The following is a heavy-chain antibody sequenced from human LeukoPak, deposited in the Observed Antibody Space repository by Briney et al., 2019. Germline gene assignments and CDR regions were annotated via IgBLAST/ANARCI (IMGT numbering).Heavy chain of an antibody. CDR1: GVSISSSNYY. CDR3: ARSRDGYPDY. Sequence: PSETLSLTCNVSGVSISSSNYYWGWIRQPPGKGLEWIGSIYYSGSTYYNPSLKSRVTISVDTSKNKFSLKLSSVTAADTAVYYCARSRDGYPDYWGQGTLVTVSS. CDR2: IYYSGST. D-gene: IGHD5-24*01. V-gene: IGHV4-39*01. J-gene: IGHJ4*02.